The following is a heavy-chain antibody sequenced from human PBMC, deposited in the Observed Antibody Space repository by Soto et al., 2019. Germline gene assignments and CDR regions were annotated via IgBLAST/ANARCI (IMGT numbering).Heavy chain of an antibody. Sequence: QVQLVQSGAEVKKPGASVKVSCKASGYTFTSYGISWVRQAPGQGLEWMGWISSYNGNTNYAQKLQGRVTMTTDTSTSTAYRDLRSLRSDDTAVYYCERHRGSYALDYWGQGTLVTVSS. J-gene: IGHJ4*02. CDR1: GYTFTSYG. CDR3: ERHRGSYALDY. CDR2: ISSYNGNT. D-gene: IGHD1-26*01. V-gene: IGHV1-18*01.